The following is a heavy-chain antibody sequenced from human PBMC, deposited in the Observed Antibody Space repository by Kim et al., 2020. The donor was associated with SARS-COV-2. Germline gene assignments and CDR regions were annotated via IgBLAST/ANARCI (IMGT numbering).Heavy chain of an antibody. Sequence: GGSLRLSCAASGFTFSSYAMHWVRQAPGKGLEWVAVISFDGSNKYYPDSVRGRFTISRDNSKNTVYLQMNSLRAEDTAVYYCARDPKVGGYSAYDDNWFDPWGQGTLVTVSS. V-gene: IGHV3-30*04. CDR1: GFTFSSYA. CDR2: ISFDGSNK. CDR3: ARDPKVGGYSAYDDNWFDP. J-gene: IGHJ5*02. D-gene: IGHD5-12*01.